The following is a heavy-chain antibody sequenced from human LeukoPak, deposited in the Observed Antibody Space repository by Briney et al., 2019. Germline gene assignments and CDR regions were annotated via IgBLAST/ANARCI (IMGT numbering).Heavy chain of an antibody. CDR2: VYHSGSA. V-gene: IGHV4-38-2*01. J-gene: IGHJ3*02. D-gene: IGHD2/OR15-2a*01. CDR1: GYSIRTGYY. CDR3: ARSYFSVGAFDI. Sequence: SQTLSLTCGVSGYSIRTGYYWGWVRQPPGKDLEWIGSVYHSGSAYYNPSLKSRVNILVDTSKNQFSLSLTSVTAADTAVYYCARSYFSVGAFDIWGQGTMVTVSS.